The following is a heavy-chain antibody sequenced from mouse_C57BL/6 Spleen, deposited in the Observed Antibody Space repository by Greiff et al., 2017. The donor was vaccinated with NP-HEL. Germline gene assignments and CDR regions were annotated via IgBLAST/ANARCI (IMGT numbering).Heavy chain of an antibody. CDR1: GFSFNTYA. J-gene: IGHJ4*01. V-gene: IGHV10-1*01. CDR2: IRSKSNNYAT. Sequence: DVQLVESGGGLVQPKGSLKLSCAASGFSFNTYAMNWVRQAPGKGLEWVARIRSKSNNYATYYADSVKDRFTISRDDSESMLYLQMNNLKTEDTAMYYCVRNWDRAMDYWGQGTSVTVSS. D-gene: IGHD4-1*01. CDR3: VRNWDRAMDY.